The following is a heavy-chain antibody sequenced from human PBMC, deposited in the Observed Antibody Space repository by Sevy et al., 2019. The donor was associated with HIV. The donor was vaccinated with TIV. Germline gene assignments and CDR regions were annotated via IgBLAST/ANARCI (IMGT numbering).Heavy chain of an antibody. CDR2: ISWKSGSI. CDR3: AKDIWMNRGITMIGNAFDI. CDR1: GFTFNDYA. Sequence: GGSLRLSCAASGFTFNDYAMHWVRQAPGKGLEWVSGISWKSGSIDYADSGKGRFTISRDNAKNSLYLQMNSLRAEDTALYYCAKDIWMNRGITMIGNAFDIWGQGTMVTVSS. V-gene: IGHV3-9*01. J-gene: IGHJ3*02. D-gene: IGHD3-22*01.